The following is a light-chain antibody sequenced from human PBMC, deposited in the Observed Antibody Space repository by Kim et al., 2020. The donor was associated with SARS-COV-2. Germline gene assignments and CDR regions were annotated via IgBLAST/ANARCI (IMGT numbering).Light chain of an antibody. CDR3: QSSDTNSHWV. J-gene: IGLJ3*02. CDR2: EDN. Sequence: SVTISDTRSPGAVATSYVNWYQQRPGGAPTTVMYEDNRRPSGVPDRCSGSIDGSSNSASLTISGLKTEDEADYYCQSSDTNSHWVFGGGTQLTVL. V-gene: IGLV6-57*03. CDR1: PGAVATSY.